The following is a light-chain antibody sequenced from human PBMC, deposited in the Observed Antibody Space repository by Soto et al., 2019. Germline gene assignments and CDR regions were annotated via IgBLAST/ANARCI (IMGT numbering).Light chain of an antibody. Sequence: IQFTHSPSSLSASMGDRVTITCRASQGIINYLAWYQQKPGKAPKLLIYGASTLQGGVPSRFSGSGSGTDFTLTVSSLQPEDLATYYCQQLFMYPPTLGPGTKVDIK. CDR3: QQLFMYPPT. CDR1: QGIINY. V-gene: IGKV1-9*01. CDR2: GAS. J-gene: IGKJ3*01.